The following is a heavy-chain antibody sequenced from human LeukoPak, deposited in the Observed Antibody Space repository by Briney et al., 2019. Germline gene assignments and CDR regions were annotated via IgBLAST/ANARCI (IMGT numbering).Heavy chain of an antibody. CDR1: GYTFTSYD. D-gene: IGHD5-24*01. CDR2: MNPNSGGT. J-gene: IGHJ3*02. CDR3: ARVSSAVDDAFDI. V-gene: IGHV1-2*02. Sequence: ASVKVSCKASGYTFTSYDINWVRQATGQGLEWMGWMNPNSGGTNYAQKFQGRVTMTRDTSISTAYMELSRLRSDDTAVYYCARVSSAVDDAFDIWGQGTMVTVSS.